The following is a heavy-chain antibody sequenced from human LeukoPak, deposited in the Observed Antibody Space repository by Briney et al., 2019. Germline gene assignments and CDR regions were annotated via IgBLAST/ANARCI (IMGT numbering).Heavy chain of an antibody. V-gene: IGHV4-31*03. J-gene: IGHJ6*02. Sequence: SETLSLTCTVSGGSISSGGYYWSWIRQHPGKGPEWIGYFYFNENTYSNPSLKSRVTISVDPSKNQFSLRPSSVTAADTAVYFCARARYSRSPPFYYGMDVWGQGTTVTVSS. CDR1: GGSISSGGYY. CDR2: FYFNENT. D-gene: IGHD6-6*01. CDR3: ARARYSRSPPFYYGMDV.